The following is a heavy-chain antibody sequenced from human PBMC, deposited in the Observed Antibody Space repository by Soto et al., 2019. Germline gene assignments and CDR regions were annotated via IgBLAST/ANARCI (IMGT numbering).Heavy chain of an antibody. Sequence: QVQLQQWGAGLLKPSETLSLTCAVYGGSFSGYYWSWIRQPPGKGLEWIGEINHSGSTNYNPSLKSRVTRSVDTSKRQFSLKLSSVTAADTAVYYCARGNRMAVAGIDPWGQGTLVTVSS. CDR2: INHSGST. V-gene: IGHV4-34*01. CDR3: ARGNRMAVAGIDP. D-gene: IGHD6-19*01. J-gene: IGHJ5*02. CDR1: GGSFSGYY.